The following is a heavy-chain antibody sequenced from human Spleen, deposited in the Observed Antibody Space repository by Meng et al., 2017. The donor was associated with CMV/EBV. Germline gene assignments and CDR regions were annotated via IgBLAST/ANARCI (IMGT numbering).Heavy chain of an antibody. CDR2: IIPIFGTA. Sequence: SCKASGGTFSSYAISWVRQAPGQGLEWMGGIIPIFGTANYAQKFQGRVTITTDESTSTAYMELSSLRSEDTAVYYCATDERIRNWFDPWGQGTLVTVSS. CDR3: ATDERIRNWFDP. V-gene: IGHV1-69*05. D-gene: IGHD2-15*01. J-gene: IGHJ5*02. CDR1: GGTFSSYA.